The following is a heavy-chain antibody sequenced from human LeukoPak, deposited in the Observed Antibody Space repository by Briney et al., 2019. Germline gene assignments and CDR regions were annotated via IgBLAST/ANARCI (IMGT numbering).Heavy chain of an antibody. V-gene: IGHV3-30*04. CDR2: TSYDGSNK. D-gene: IGHD2-2*01. J-gene: IGHJ4*02. CDR1: GFTFSIYS. CDR3: AKEGPAAMYYFDN. Sequence: GGSLRLSCTASGFTFSIYSMHWVRQAPDKGLEWVAVTSYDGSNKYYADSVKGRFTISRDNSKNTLYLQMNSLRAEDTAVYYCAKEGPAAMYYFDNWGQGTLVTVSS.